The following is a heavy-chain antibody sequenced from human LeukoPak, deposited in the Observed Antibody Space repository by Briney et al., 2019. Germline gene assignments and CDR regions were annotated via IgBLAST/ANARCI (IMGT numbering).Heavy chain of an antibody. D-gene: IGHD6-13*01. CDR3: ARGYWSSSWSSYYYMDV. CDR1: AYTFTDYY. CDR2: IKPNTAST. V-gene: IGHV1-2*02. Sequence: GASVKVSCKASAYTFTDYYIHWVRQAPGQGLEWMGWIKPNTASTNYAQKFQGRLTLTRDTSISTAYMELSSLRSEDTALYFCARGYWSSSWSSYYYMDVWGKGTTVTISS. J-gene: IGHJ6*03.